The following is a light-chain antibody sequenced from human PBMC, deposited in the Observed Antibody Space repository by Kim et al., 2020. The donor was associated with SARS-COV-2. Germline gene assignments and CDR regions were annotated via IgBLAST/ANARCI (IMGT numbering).Light chain of an antibody. Sequence: QRVTISCSGSNSNIGSNTVNWYQQLPGSAPKLLIYTNIQRPSGVPDRFSGSKSGTSASLAISGLQSEDEADYYCAAWDDSLNGLYVFGTGTKVTVL. CDR3: AAWDDSLNGLYV. CDR1: NSNIGSNT. CDR2: TNI. J-gene: IGLJ1*01. V-gene: IGLV1-44*01.